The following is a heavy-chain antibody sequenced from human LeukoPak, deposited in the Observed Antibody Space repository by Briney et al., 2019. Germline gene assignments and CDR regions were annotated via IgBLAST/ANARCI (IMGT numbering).Heavy chain of an antibody. CDR2: ISGTGSTI. V-gene: IGHV3-11*01. Sequence: GGSLRLSCAASGFTFSDHYMNWIRQAPGKGLEWISSISGTGSTIYYADSVKGRFTSSRDNAKNSLYLQMNSLRAEDTAVYYCARGGYILTANWFDPWGQGILVTVSS. D-gene: IGHD3-9*01. CDR1: GFTFSDHY. J-gene: IGHJ5*02. CDR3: ARGGYILTANWFDP.